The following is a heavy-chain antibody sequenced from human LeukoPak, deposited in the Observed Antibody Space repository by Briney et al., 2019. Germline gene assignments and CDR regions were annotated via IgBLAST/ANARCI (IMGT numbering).Heavy chain of an antibody. CDR2: ISSSSSYI. Sequence: GGSLRLSCAASGFTFSSYSMNWVRQAPGKGLEWVSSISSSSSYIYYADSVKGRFTISRDNAKNSLYLQMNSLRAEDTAVYYCARGVAARNGFDYWGQGTLVTVSS. J-gene: IGHJ4*02. V-gene: IGHV3-21*04. CDR3: ARGVAARNGFDY. CDR1: GFTFSSYS. D-gene: IGHD6-6*01.